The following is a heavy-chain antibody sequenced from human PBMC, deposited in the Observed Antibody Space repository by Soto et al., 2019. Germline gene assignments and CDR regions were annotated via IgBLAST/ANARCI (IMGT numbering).Heavy chain of an antibody. CDR1: GGSISSSSYY. J-gene: IGHJ6*02. Sequence: SETLSLTCTVSGGSISSSSYYWGWIRQPPGKGLEWIGSIYYSGSTYYNPSLKSRVTISVDTSKNQFSLKLSSVTAADTAVYYCARHAMPHPDEVVTAIFDDYGMDVWGQGTTVTVSS. CDR2: IYYSGST. V-gene: IGHV4-39*01. D-gene: IGHD2-21*02. CDR3: ARHAMPHPDEVVTAIFDDYGMDV.